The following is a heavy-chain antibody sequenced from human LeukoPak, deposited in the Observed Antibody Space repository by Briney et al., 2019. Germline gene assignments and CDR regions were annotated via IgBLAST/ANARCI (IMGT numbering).Heavy chain of an antibody. D-gene: IGHD5-24*01. CDR2: IYYSGST. CDR1: GGSISSSSYY. CDR3: ARHHPRRWLQEYYFDY. V-gene: IGHV4-39*01. J-gene: IGHJ4*02. Sequence: SETLSLTCTVSGGSISSSSYYWGWIRQPPGKGLEWIGSIYYSGSTYYNPSLKSRVTISVDTSKNQFSLKLSSVTAADTAVYQCARHHPRRWLQEYYFDYWGQGTLVTVSS.